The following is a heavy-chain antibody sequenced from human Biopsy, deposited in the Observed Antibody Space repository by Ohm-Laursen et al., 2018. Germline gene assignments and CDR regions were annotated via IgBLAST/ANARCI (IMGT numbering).Heavy chain of an antibody. Sequence: SLRLSCTASGFIFSTYTMNWVRQAPGEGLEWVSSISSRSSDIYYADSVKGRFTISRDNAKNSLFLHMNSLRGEDTAVYYCARAPFGSGSYSEFDYWGQGSLVTVSS. J-gene: IGHJ4*02. CDR3: ARAPFGSGSYSEFDY. CDR1: GFIFSTYT. CDR2: ISSRSSDI. D-gene: IGHD3-22*01. V-gene: IGHV3-21*01.